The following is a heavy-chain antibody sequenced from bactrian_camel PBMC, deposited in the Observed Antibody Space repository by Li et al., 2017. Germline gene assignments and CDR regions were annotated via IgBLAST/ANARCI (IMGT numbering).Heavy chain of an antibody. V-gene: IGHV3S53*01. J-gene: IGHJ6*01. CDR1: ANIYSSAC. CDR2: IDTDGGI. Sequence: QLVESGGGSVQAGGSLRLSCAASANIYSSACMGWFRQAPGKEREGVAAIDTDGGISYADSVKGRFTISKDNAKNTLYLQMNSLKPEDTAMYYCAADLTLNECLGYGSSWYGAFGYWGQGTQVTVS. D-gene: IGHD6*01. CDR3: AADLTLNECLGYGSSWYGAFGY.